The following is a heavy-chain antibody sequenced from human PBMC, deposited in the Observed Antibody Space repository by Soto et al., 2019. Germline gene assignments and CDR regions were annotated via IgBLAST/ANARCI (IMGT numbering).Heavy chain of an antibody. Sequence: SETLALTCAFYGGSFSDYYWSWIRQPPGKGLEWIGEINHSGSASYNPSLKSRVTISVDTSKNQFSLKLTSVTAADAAVYYCARDPHCSGRSCYSFDYWGQGTLVTGSS. CDR3: ARDPHCSGRSCYSFDY. V-gene: IGHV4-34*01. D-gene: IGHD2-15*01. J-gene: IGHJ4*02. CDR1: GGSFSDYY. CDR2: INHSGSA.